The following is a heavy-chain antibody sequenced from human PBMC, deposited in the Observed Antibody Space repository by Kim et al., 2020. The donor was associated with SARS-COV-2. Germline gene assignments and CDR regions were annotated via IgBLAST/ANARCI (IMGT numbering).Heavy chain of an antibody. D-gene: IGHD3-10*01. J-gene: IGHJ4*02. CDR2: IWYDGSNK. Sequence: GGSLRLSCAASGFTFSSYGMHWVRQAPGKGLEWVAVIWYDGSNKYYADSVKGRFTISRDNSKNTLYLQMNSLRAEDTAVYYCAKDLPYPFDGSGSYWGQGTLVTVSS. CDR1: GFTFSSYG. V-gene: IGHV3-33*06. CDR3: AKDLPYPFDGSGSY.